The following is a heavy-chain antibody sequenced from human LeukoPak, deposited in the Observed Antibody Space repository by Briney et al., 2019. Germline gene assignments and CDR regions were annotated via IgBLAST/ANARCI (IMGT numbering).Heavy chain of an antibody. CDR1: GFTFSSYA. Sequence: QPGGSLRLSCAASGFTFSSYAMSWVRQAPGKGLEWVSSVTGNGDNTFHADSVKGRFTISRDNSKNVLYLQINSLRAEDTAVYYCARDRNYFEALHRSYWGQGTLVTVSS. CDR2: VTGNGDNT. CDR3: ARDRNYFEALHRSY. D-gene: IGHD3-10*01. V-gene: IGHV3-23*01. J-gene: IGHJ4*02.